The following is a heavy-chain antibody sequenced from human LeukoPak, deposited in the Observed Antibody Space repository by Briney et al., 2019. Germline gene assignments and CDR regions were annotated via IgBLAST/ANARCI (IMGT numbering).Heavy chain of an antibody. CDR2: ISSSGSTI. V-gene: IGHV3-48*03. CDR1: GFTFSSYE. CDR3: ARDSNKVYYDILTGLGERYFDY. J-gene: IGHJ4*02. D-gene: IGHD3-9*01. Sequence: PGGSLRLSCAASGFTFSSYEMNWVRQAPGKGLEWVSYISSSGSTIYYADSVKGRFTISRNNAKNSLYLQMNSLRAEDTAVYYCARDSNKVYYDILTGLGERYFDYWGQGTLVTVSS.